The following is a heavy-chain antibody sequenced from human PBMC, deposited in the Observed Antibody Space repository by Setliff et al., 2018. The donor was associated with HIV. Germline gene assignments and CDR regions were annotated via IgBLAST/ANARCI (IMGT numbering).Heavy chain of an antibody. J-gene: IGHJ4*02. CDR2: ISGSGGNT. Sequence: GGSLRLSCAASGFTFSSYAMSWVRQAPERGLEWVSAISGSGGNTYYADSVKGRFTISRGNSKNTLYLQMNSLRAEDTAVYYCAKEVLEIAVAASWGQGTLVTVSS. D-gene: IGHD6-19*01. CDR1: GFTFSSYA. V-gene: IGHV3-23*01. CDR3: AKEVLEIAVAAS.